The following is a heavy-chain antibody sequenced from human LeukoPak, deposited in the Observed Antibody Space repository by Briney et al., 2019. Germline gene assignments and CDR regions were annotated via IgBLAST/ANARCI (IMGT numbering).Heavy chain of an antibody. V-gene: IGHV4-34*01. D-gene: IGHD2-15*01. CDR2: INHSGST. CDR3: ARPPNCSGGSCYAYYFDY. J-gene: IGHJ4*02. Sequence: PSETLSLTCAGYGVTFSGYYWSWIRQPPGKGLEWIGEINHSGSTNYNPSLKSRVTISVDTSKTQFSLKLSSVTAADTAVYYCARPPNCSGGSCYAYYFDYWGQGTLVTVSS. CDR1: GVTFSGYY.